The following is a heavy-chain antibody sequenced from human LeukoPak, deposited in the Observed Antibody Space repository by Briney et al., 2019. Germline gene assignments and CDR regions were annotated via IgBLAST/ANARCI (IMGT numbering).Heavy chain of an antibody. D-gene: IGHD3-3*01. J-gene: IGHJ4*02. Sequence: SQTLSLTCTVSGGSISSGGYYWSWIRQHPGKGLEWIGYTYYSGSTYYNPSLKSRVTISVDTSKNQFSLKLSSVTAADTAVYYCARASDFWSGYEDYWGQGTLVTVSS. CDR2: TYYSGST. CDR3: ARASDFWSGYEDY. CDR1: GGSISSGGYY. V-gene: IGHV4-31*03.